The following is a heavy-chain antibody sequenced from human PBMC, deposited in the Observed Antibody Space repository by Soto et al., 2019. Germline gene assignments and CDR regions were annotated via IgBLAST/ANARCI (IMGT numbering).Heavy chain of an antibody. CDR3: ARARYGDFVTWFDS. Sequence: SVKVSCKASGAIFSSYAVSWVRQVPGQGLEWMGGIIPIFATPKYGHKFQDRVTITADESTSTAYMELSSLRSDDTAVYYCARARYGDFVTWFDSWGQGTPVTVSS. CDR1: GAIFSSYA. CDR2: IIPIFATP. D-gene: IGHD4-17*01. J-gene: IGHJ5*01. V-gene: IGHV1-69*13.